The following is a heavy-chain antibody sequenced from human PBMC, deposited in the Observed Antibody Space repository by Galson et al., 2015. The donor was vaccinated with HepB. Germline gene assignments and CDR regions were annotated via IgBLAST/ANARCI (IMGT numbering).Heavy chain of an antibody. D-gene: IGHD3-22*01. V-gene: IGHV4-39*01. CDR1: GASISSSSWY. J-gene: IGHJ4*02. Sequence: ETLSLTCTVSGASISSSSWYWGWIRQPPGKGLEWIGSIFYSGSTYYNPSLKSRVTISVDTSKSQFSLKLRSVTAADTAVYYCARHWSITMIIRVNPPAYFDYWGQGTLVTVSS. CDR2: IFYSGST. CDR3: ARHWSITMIIRVNPPAYFDY.